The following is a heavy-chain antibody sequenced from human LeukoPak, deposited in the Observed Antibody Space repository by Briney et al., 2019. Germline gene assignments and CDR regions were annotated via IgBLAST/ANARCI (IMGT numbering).Heavy chain of an antibody. CDR3: AKRGVVIRVILVGFHKEAYYFDS. J-gene: IGHJ4*02. D-gene: IGHD3-22*01. Sequence: PGGSLTLSCAVYGITLSNYGMSWVRQAPGKGLEWVAGISGSGGSTNYADSVKGRFTISRDNPKNTLFLQMNSLRAEDTAVYFCAKRGVVIRVILVGFHKEAYYFDSWGQGALVTVSS. V-gene: IGHV3-23*01. CDR2: ISGSGGST. CDR1: GITLSNYG.